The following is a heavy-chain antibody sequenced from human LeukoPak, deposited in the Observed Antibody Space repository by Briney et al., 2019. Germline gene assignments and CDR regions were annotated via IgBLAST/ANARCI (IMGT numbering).Heavy chain of an antibody. CDR1: GGSISSYY. CDR2: IYYSGST. V-gene: IGHV4-59*01. Sequence: SETLSLTCTVSGGSISSYYWSWIRQPPGKGLEWIGYIYYSGSTNYNPSLKSRVTISVDTSKNQFSLKLSSVTAEDTAVYYCAKRYSGYAFDYWGQGTLVTVSS. D-gene: IGHD5-12*01. J-gene: IGHJ4*02. CDR3: AKRYSGYAFDY.